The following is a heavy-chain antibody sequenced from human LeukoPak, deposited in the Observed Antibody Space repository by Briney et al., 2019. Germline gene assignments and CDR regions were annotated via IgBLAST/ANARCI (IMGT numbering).Heavy chain of an antibody. V-gene: IGHV3-30-3*01. CDR3: AKGYPGNSYGYSKYYFDY. CDR2: ISYDGSNK. Sequence: GGSLRLSCAASGFTFSSYAMHWVRQAPGKGLEWVAVISYDGSNKYYADSVKGRFTISRDNSKNTLYLQMNSLRAEDTAVYYCAKGYPGNSYGYSKYYFDYWGQGTLVTVSS. CDR1: GFTFSSYA. J-gene: IGHJ4*02. D-gene: IGHD5-18*01.